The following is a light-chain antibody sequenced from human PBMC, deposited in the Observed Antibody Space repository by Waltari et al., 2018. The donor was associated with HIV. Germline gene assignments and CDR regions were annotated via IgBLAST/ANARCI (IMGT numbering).Light chain of an antibody. CDR3: QSYDSSNHVV. CDR1: SGSIASNY. V-gene: IGLV6-57*01. Sequence: NFMLTQPHSVSESPGKTVTISCTRSSGSIASNYVQLYRQRPGSSPTTVIYEDNQRPSGVPDRFSGSIDSSSNSASLTISGLKTEDEADYYCQSYDSSNHVVFGGGTKLTVL. J-gene: IGLJ2*01. CDR2: EDN.